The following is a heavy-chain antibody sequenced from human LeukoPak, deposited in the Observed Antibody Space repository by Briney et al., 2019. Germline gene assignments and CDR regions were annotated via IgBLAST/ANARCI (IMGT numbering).Heavy chain of an antibody. CDR1: GGTFSSYA. CDR2: IIPIFGTA. J-gene: IGHJ4*02. CDR3: AALSAAATAPGY. D-gene: IGHD6-13*01. Sequence: GASVKVSCKASGGTFSSYAISWVRQAPGQGLEWMGGIIPIFGTANYAQKFQGRVTITADESTSTAYMELSSLRSEDTAVYYCAALSAAATAPGYWGQGTLVTVSS. V-gene: IGHV1-69*13.